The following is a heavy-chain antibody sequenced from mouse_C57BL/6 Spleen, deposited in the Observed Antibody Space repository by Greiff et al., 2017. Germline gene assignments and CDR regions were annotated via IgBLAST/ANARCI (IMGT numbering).Heavy chain of an antibody. D-gene: IGHD2-13*01. CDR3: TSGDGLAY. V-gene: IGHV1-15*01. J-gene: IGHJ3*01. CDR1: GYTFTDYE. CDR2: IDPDTGGT. Sequence: VQLQQSGAELVRPGASVTLSCKASGYTFTDYEMHWVKQPPVHGLEWIGAIDPDTGGTAYNQKFKGKAILTADKSSSTAYMELRSLKSEAAAVYYCTSGDGLAYWGQGTLVTVSA.